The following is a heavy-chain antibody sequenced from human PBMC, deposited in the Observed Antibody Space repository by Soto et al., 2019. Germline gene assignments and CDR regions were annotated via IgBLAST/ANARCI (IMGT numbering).Heavy chain of an antibody. CDR3: ARVCSSTSCFDP. CDR1: GDTFTSYG. Sequence: ASVKVSCKASGDTFTSYGISWVHQAPGQGLEWMGWISAYNGNTNYAQKLQGRVTMTTDTSTSTAYMELRSLRSDDTAVYYCARVCSSTSCFDPWGQGTLVTVSS. V-gene: IGHV1-18*01. J-gene: IGHJ5*02. D-gene: IGHD2-2*01. CDR2: ISAYNGNT.